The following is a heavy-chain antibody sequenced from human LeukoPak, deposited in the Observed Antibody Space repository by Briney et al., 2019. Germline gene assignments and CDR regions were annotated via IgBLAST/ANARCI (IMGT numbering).Heavy chain of an antibody. CDR3: ARLVEEADYFDY. V-gene: IGHV3-53*01. CDR2: IYSGGTT. CDR1: GFTVSSNY. Sequence: GGSLRLSCAASGFTVSSNYMSWVRQAPGKGLEWVSVIYSGGTTYYADSVKGRFTISRDNSKNTLYLQMNSLRAEDTAVYYCARLVEEADYFDYWGQGTLVTVSS. D-gene: IGHD2-15*01. J-gene: IGHJ4*02.